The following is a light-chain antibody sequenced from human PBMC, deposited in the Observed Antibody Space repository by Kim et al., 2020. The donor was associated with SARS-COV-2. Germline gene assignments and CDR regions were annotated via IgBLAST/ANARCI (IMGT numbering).Light chain of an antibody. CDR1: SNNVGNQG. CDR3: SAWDSNLSAWV. Sequence: QTATRTCPGNSNNVGNQGAAWLQQHQGHPPKLLSYRNNNRPSGISERLSASRSGNTASLTITGLQPEDEADYYCSAWDSNLSAWVFGGGTQLTVL. V-gene: IGLV10-54*01. J-gene: IGLJ3*02. CDR2: RNN.